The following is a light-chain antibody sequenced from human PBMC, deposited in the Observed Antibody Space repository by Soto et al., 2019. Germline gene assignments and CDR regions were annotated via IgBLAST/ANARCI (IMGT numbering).Light chain of an antibody. J-gene: IGKJ5*01. Sequence: DIQLTQSPSFLSASEGDRVTITCRASQGISSYLAWYQQKPGKAPKLLMYAASTLQRGVPSRFSGSGSGTEFTLTISSLQPEDFGTYYCQQFKSYPITFGQGTRLEIK. CDR1: QGISSY. V-gene: IGKV1-9*01. CDR2: AAS. CDR3: QQFKSYPIT.